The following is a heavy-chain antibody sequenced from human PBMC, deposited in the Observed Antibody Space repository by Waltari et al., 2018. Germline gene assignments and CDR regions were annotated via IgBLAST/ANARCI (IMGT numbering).Heavy chain of an antibody. J-gene: IGHJ6*02. V-gene: IGHV4-34*01. CDR1: GGSFSGYY. D-gene: IGHD3-3*01. Sequence: QVQLQQWGAGLLKPSETLSLTCAVYGGSFSGYYWSWIRQPPGKGLEWIGEINHSGSTNYNPSLKSRVTISVDTSKNQCSLKLSSVTAADTAVYYCARAHPHSDYDFWSGNYYYYGMDVWGQGTTVTVSS. CDR3: ARAHPHSDYDFWSGNYYYYGMDV. CDR2: INHSGST.